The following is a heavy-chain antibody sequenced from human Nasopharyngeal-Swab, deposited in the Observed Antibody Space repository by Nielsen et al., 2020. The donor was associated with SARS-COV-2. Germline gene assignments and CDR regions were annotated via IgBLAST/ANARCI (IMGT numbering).Heavy chain of an antibody. D-gene: IGHD6-13*01. CDR3: ARATGYSSSQGDY. Sequence: GESLKISCAASGFTFSSYGMHWVRQAPGKGLEWVAVIWYAGSNKYYADSVKGRFTISRDNSKNTLYLQMNSLRAEDTAVYYCARATGYSSSQGDYWGQGTLVTVSS. J-gene: IGHJ4*02. V-gene: IGHV3-33*01. CDR2: IWYAGSNK. CDR1: GFTFSSYG.